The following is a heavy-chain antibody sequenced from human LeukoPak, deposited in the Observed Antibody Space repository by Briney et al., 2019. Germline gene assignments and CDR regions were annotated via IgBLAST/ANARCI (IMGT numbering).Heavy chain of an antibody. D-gene: IGHD3-10*01. CDR2: VFYTGST. CDR1: GDSITYYF. V-gene: IGHV4-59*03. Sequence: PSETLSLTCSFPGDSITYYFWSWVRQPPGKGLEWIGYVFYTGSTNYNPSLMGRVTISLDTSKNLFSLRLTTVTAADTAVYYCATGRVYYASEFWGQGAPVTVSS. J-gene: IGHJ1*01. CDR3: ATGRVYYASEF.